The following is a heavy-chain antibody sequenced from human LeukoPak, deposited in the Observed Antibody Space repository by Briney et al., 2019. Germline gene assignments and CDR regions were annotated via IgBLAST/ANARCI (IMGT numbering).Heavy chain of an antibody. CDR1: GYSLTELS. CDR2: FDPEDGEA. CDR3: VTIFVWLVRPRGFDY. Sequence: GASVKVSCKVSGYSLTELSLHWVRQTPRKGLEWVAGFDPEDGEAVYAQNFQGRVTVTEDTSTGTAYLDIKRLRSDDTALYYCVTIFVWLVRPRGFDYWGQGTQVTVSS. J-gene: IGHJ4*02. V-gene: IGHV1-24*01. D-gene: IGHD6-6*01.